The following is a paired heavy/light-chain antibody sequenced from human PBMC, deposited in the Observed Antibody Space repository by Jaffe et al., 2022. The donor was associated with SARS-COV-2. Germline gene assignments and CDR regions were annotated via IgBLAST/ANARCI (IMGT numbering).Heavy chain of an antibody. CDR2: VSYDGSNK. D-gene: IGHD6-13*01. CDR1: GFTFSNYG. CDR3: AKSCIASPGTRGDCRLY. Sequence: QVQLVESGGGVVQPGRSLRLSCAASGFTFSNYGMHWVRQAPGKGLEWVSVVSYDGSNKYYADSVKGRFAISRDNSKNTLYLQMNSLRAEDTAVYYCAKSCIASPGTRGDCRLYWGQGTLVTVSS. V-gene: IGHV3-30*18. J-gene: IGHJ4*02.
Light chain of an antibody. J-gene: IGLJ3*02. Sequence: SYELTQPPSVSVSPGQTARITCSADALPKKYAYWYQQKPGQAPVLVIYKDSERPSGIPERFSGSSSGTTVTLTISGVQAEDEADYYCQSTDNSGSHSWVFGGGTKLTVL. CDR3: QSTDNSGSHSWV. CDR2: KDS. CDR1: ALPKKY. V-gene: IGLV3-25*03.